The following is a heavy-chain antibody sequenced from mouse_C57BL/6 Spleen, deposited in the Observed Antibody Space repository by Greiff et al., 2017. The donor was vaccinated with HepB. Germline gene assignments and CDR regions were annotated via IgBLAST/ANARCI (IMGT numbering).Heavy chain of an antibody. Sequence: VKLVESDAELVKPGASVKISCKVSGYTFTDHTIHWMKQRPEQGLEWIGYIYPRDGSTKYNEKFKGKATLTADKSSSTAYMQLNSLTSEDSAVYFCARENYGSSYFDYWGQGTTLTVSS. CDR2: IYPRDGST. J-gene: IGHJ2*01. D-gene: IGHD1-1*01. V-gene: IGHV1-78*01. CDR1: GYTFTDHT. CDR3: ARENYGSSYFDY.